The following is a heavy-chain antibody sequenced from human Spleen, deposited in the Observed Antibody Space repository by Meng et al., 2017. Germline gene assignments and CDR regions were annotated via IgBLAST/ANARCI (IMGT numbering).Heavy chain of an antibody. CDR3: AKGTSDSSAFYRYDI. J-gene: IGHJ4*02. V-gene: IGHV3-30*18. D-gene: IGHD3-22*01. Sequence: QVQLVESGGGVVQPGRSLRLSCAASGFTFSSYAMHWVRQAPGKGLEWVAIISYDGNSKYHADSVKGRFTISRDNSKSTLYLQVSSLRAEDTAVYYCAKGTSDSSAFYRYDIWGQGSLVTVSS. CDR2: ISYDGNSK. CDR1: GFTFSSYA.